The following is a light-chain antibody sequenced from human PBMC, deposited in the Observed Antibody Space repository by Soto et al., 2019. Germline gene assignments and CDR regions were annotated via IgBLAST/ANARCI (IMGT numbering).Light chain of an antibody. CDR2: DAS. CDR3: QQCGGSPPYT. Sequence: EIVLTQSPGTLSLSPGERATLSCRASQSVSSSYLAWYQQNPGQAPRLLIYDASNRATGIPDRFSGSGSGTDFTLTISRLEPEDFAVYYCQQCGGSPPYTFGQGTKLEIK. J-gene: IGKJ2*01. V-gene: IGKV3-20*01. CDR1: QSVSSSY.